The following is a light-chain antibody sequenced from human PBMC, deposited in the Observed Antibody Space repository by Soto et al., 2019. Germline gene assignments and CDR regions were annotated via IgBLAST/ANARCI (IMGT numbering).Light chain of an antibody. CDR1: QGISNY. J-gene: IGKJ3*01. V-gene: IGKV1-27*01. CDR3: QKYNSALGIT. CDR2: AAS. Sequence: DIQMTQSPSSLSASVGDRVTITCRASQGISNYLAWYQQKPGKVPKLLIYAASTLHSGVPSRFSGSGSGTDFTLTISSLQPEDVATYYCQKYNSALGITFGPGTKVDIK.